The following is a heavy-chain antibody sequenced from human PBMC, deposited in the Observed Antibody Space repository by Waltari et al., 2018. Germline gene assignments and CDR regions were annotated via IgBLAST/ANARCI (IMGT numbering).Heavy chain of an antibody. CDR2: IYYSGST. V-gene: IGHV4-30-4*08. CDR1: GGSISSGVYY. D-gene: IGHD1-26*01. J-gene: IGHJ5*02. Sequence: QVQLQESGPGLVKPSPTLSLTCTVSGGSISSGVYYWSWIRPPPGKGLEWIGYIYYSGSTYYNPSLKSRVTISVDTSKNQFSLKLSSVTAADTAVYYCARGRWEHPEYWFDPWGQGTLVTVSS. CDR3: ARGRWEHPEYWFDP.